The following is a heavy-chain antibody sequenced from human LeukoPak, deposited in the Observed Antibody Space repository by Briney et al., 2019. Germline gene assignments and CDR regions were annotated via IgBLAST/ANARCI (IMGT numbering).Heavy chain of an antibody. V-gene: IGHV3-30*02. CDR2: NRYNGINK. D-gene: IGHD3-10*02. J-gene: IGHJ6*04. CDR1: GFTFSSYG. CDR3: AELGITMIGGV. Sequence: GGSLRLSCAASGFTFSSYGMHWVRQAPGKGLEWVAFNRYNGINKYYADSVKGRFTISRDNSKNTLYLQMNSLRADDTAVYYCAELGITMIGGVWGKGTTVTISS.